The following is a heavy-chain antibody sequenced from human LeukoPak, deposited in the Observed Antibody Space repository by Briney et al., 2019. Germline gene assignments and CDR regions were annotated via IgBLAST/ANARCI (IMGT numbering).Heavy chain of an antibody. D-gene: IGHD3-9*01. J-gene: IGHJ6*04. CDR3: ATAPKGILTVHYCMDV. CDR2: FDPKDGET. Sequence: ASVKVSCKVSGYTLTELSMHWVRQAPGKGLEWMGGFDPKDGETIYAQTFQGRVTMTEDTSTDTAYMALSSLSSENTAVYSCATAPKGILTVHYCMDVWGKGTTVTVSS. V-gene: IGHV1-24*01. CDR1: GYTLTELS.